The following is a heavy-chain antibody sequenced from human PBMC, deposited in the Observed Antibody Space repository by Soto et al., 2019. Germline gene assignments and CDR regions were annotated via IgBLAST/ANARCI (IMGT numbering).Heavy chain of an antibody. CDR2: ISSSSSTI. CDR1: GFTFSSYS. Sequence: GGSLRVSCAAAGFTFSSYSMNWVRQATGKGLEWVSYISSSSSTIYYADSVKGRFTISRDNAKNSLYLRMNSLRAEDTAVYYCARDSGLGSISANSGMDVWGQGTTVTVSS. D-gene: IGHD2-15*01. J-gene: IGHJ6*02. V-gene: IGHV3-48*01. CDR3: ARDSGLGSISANSGMDV.